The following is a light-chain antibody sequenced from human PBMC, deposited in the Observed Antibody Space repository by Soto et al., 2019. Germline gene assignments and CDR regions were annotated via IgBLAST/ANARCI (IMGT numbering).Light chain of an antibody. Sequence: QSALTQPPSASGSLGQSVTISCTGTSSDVGGVSWYQQYPGKAPKLVIYEVTKRPSGVPDRFSGSESGDTASLTVSGLRTEDEANYYCSSYVDTIVVFGGGTKLTVL. CDR3: SSYVDTIVV. CDR2: EVT. J-gene: IGLJ2*01. V-gene: IGLV2-8*01. CDR1: SSDVGG.